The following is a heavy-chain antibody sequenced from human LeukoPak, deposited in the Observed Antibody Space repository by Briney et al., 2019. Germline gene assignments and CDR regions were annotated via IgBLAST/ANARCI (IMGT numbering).Heavy chain of an antibody. J-gene: IGHJ4*02. Sequence: GGSLRLSCAASGFTVSSNYMSWVRQAPGKGLEWVSVIYSGDSTYYADSVKGRFTISRDNSKNTLYLQMNSLRGEDTAMYYCARVTQGYDYYFDYWGQGTLVTVSS. CDR2: IYSGDST. CDR1: GFTVSSNY. D-gene: IGHD5-12*01. CDR3: ARVTQGYDYYFDY. V-gene: IGHV3-53*01.